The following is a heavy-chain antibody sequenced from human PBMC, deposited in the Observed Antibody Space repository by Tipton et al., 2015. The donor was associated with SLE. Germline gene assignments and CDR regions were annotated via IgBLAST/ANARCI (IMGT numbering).Heavy chain of an antibody. J-gene: IGHJ4*02. CDR2: IYHSGST. CDR1: GGSFSGDY. D-gene: IGHD6-13*01. Sequence: LRLSCDVYGGSFSGDYRSWIRQPPGKGLEWIGSIYHSGSTYYNPSLKSRVTISVDTSKNQFSLKLSSVTAADTAVYYCARRLGSSWTYYFDYWGQGTLAPV. V-gene: IGHV4-34*01. CDR3: ARRLGSSWTYYFDY.